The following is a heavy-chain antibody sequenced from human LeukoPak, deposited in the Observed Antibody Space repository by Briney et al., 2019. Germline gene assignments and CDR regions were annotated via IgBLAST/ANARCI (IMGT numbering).Heavy chain of an antibody. V-gene: IGHV1-69*05. CDR1: GGTFSSYA. Sequence: PVKVSCKASGGTFSSYAISWVRQAPGLGLEWMGGIIPIFGTASYAQKFQGRVTITTDESTSTAYMELSSLRSEDTAVYYCARDSSSSSSVYYYYYYMDVWGKGTTVTVSS. CDR2: IIPIFGTA. J-gene: IGHJ6*03. D-gene: IGHD6-6*01. CDR3: ARDSSSSSSVYYYYYYMDV.